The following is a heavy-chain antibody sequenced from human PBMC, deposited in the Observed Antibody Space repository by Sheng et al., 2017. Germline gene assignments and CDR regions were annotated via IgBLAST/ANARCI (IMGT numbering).Heavy chain of an antibody. CDR3: AKGLDYDFWSGYYF. CDR2: ISWNSGSI. D-gene: IGHD3-3*01. CDR1: GFTFDDYA. V-gene: IGHV3-9*03. J-gene: IGHJ4*02. Sequence: EVQLVESGGGLVQPGRSLRLSCAASGFTFDDYAMHWVRQAPGKGQEWVSGISWNSGSIGYADSVKGRFTISRDNAKNSLYLQMNSLRAEDMALYYCAKGLDYDFWSGYYFGGQGTLVTVSS.